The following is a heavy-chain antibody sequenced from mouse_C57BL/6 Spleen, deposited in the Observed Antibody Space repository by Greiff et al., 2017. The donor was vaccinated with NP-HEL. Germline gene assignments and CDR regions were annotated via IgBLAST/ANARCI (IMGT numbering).Heavy chain of an antibody. D-gene: IGHD2-1*01. CDR1: GYTFTSYW. CDR2: IDPSDSYT. V-gene: IGHV1-69*01. J-gene: IGHJ4*01. CDR3: ARGPGNYGYAMDY. Sequence: QVQLQQPGAELVMPGASVKLSCKASGYTFTSYWMHWVKQRPGQGLEWIGEIDPSDSYTNYNQKFKGKSTLTVDKSSSTAYMQLSSLTSEDSAVYYCARGPGNYGYAMDYWGQGTSVTVSS.